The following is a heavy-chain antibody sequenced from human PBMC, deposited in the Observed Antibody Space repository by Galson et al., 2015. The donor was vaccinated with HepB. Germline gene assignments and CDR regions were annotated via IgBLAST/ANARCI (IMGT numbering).Heavy chain of an antibody. CDR3: AKDNSEVAAPDY. J-gene: IGHJ4*02. D-gene: IGHD2-15*01. V-gene: IGHV3-9*01. CDR1: GFNFNNYA. Sequence: SLRLSCAASGFNFNNYAMHWVRQAPGKGLEWVSGITWDSGSVGYADSVKGRFTISRDNSKNTLYLQMNSLRAEDTAVYYCAKDNSEVAAPDYWGQGTLVTVSS. CDR2: ITWDSGSV.